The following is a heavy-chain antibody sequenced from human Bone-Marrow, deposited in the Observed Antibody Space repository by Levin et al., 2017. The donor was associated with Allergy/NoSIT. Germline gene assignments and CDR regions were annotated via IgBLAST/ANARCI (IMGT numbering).Heavy chain of an antibody. CDR2: IIPMAGTT. CDR3: ARDAFSSGWFYSFDP. Sequence: GASVKVSCKASGGTFSSHAVSWVRQAPGQGLEWMGGIIPMAGTTNYAQKFQGRVTITADESTSTVYMEVRSLTSDDTAVYYCARDAFSSGWFYSFDPWGQGTLVTVSS. V-gene: IGHV1-69*13. CDR1: GGTFSSHA. J-gene: IGHJ5*02. D-gene: IGHD6-19*01.